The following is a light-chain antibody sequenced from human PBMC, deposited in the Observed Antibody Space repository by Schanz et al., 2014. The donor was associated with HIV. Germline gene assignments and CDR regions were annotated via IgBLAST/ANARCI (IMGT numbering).Light chain of an antibody. CDR1: SSDVGGYNY. V-gene: IGLV2-8*01. J-gene: IGLJ3*02. CDR3: STYTTSKTWV. CDR2: EVS. Sequence: QSALTQPPSASGSPGQSVTISCTGTSSDVGGYNYVSWYQQHPGKVPKLMIYEVSKRPSGVPDRFSGSKSGNTASLTVSGLQAEDEAEYYCSTYTTSKTWVFGGGTKLTVL.